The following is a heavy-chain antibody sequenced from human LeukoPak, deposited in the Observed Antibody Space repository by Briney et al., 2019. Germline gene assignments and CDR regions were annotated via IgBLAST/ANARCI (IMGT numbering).Heavy chain of an antibody. V-gene: IGHV3-23*01. J-gene: IGHJ4*02. CDR1: GFTFSSYA. CDR3: AKDKGDSSGWLNFDY. CDR2: ISGSGGST. D-gene: IGHD6-19*01. Sequence: GASLRLFCAASGFTFSSYAMSWVRQAPGKGLEWVSAISGSGGSTYYADSVKGRFTISRDNSRNTLYLQMNSLRAEDTAVYYCAKDKGDSSGWLNFDYWGQGTLVTVSS.